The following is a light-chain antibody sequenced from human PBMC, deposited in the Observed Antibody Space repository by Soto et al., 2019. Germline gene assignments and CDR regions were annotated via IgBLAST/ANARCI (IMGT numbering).Light chain of an antibody. J-gene: IGKJ4*01. CDR1: QSVSSSA. Sequence: EIVFTQSPATLSLSPGERASLSCRASQSVSSSALAWYQQKPGQAPRLLIYDASNRATGIPARFSGSGSGTDFTLTISSLEPEDFAVYYCQQRSNWPQLTFGGGTKVDIK. V-gene: IGKV3-11*01. CDR3: QQRSNWPQLT. CDR2: DAS.